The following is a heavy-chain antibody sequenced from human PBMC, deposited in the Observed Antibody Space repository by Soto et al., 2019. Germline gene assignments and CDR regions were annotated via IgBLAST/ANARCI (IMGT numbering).Heavy chain of an antibody. V-gene: IGHV5-10-1*01. CDR2: IDPSDSYT. J-gene: IGHJ6*02. Sequence: PGESLKISCKGSGYSFTSYWISWVRQMPGKGLEWMGRIDPSDSYTNYSPSFQGHVTISADKSISTAYLQWSSLKASDTAMYYCASRIVQGYYYYGMDVWGQGTTVTVS. CDR1: GYSFTSYW. CDR3: ASRIVQGYYYYGMDV. D-gene: IGHD2-2*01.